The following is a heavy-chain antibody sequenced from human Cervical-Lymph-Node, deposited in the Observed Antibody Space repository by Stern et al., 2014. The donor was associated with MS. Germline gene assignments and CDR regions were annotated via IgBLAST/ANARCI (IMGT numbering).Heavy chain of an antibody. CDR1: GYSFTANW. CDR3: ARDYGDYAFDY. Sequence: EVHLVESGAEVKKPGESLKISCKGSGYSFTANWNAWVRQMHEKGLAWMGTLYPCDSDPRYSPSFQGQFTISSDKSISTAYLQWSSLKASDTAMYYCARDYGDYAFDYWGQGTLVTVSS. D-gene: IGHD4-17*01. CDR2: LYPCDSDP. V-gene: IGHV5-51*01. J-gene: IGHJ4*02.